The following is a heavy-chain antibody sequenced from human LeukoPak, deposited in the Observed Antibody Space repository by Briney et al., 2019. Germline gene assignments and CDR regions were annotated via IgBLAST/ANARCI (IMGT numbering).Heavy chain of an antibody. D-gene: IGHD3-10*01. V-gene: IGHV1-2*02. CDR2: INPKSGDT. Sequence: ASVKVSCKASGYTFTDYYLHWVRQAPGQGLEWMGWINPKSGDTHYAQKFQGRVTMTRDTSISTAYMELSRLRSDETAVYYCARTYYYGSGRYSEGASNVWGQGTTVTVSS. CDR1: GYTFTDYY. J-gene: IGHJ3*01. CDR3: ARTYYYGSGRYSEGASNV.